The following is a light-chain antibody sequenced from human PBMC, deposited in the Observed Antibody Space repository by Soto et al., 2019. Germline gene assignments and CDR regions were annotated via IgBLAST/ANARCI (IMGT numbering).Light chain of an antibody. V-gene: IGLV1-40*01. J-gene: IGLJ2*01. CDR1: TSNIGASYD. CDR3: HSYDSRLSASV. CDR2: DNS. Sequence: QSVRTQPPSVSGAPGQTVTISCTGSTSNIGASYDVHWYQHLPGTAPKLLIYDNSNRPSGVPDRFSGSRSGSSASLAITGLQAEDEADYYCHSYDSRLSASVFGGGTKLTVL.